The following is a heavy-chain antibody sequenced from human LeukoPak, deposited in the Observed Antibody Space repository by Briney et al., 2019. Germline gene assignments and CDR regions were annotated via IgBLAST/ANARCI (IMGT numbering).Heavy chain of an antibody. CDR2: ISSSSSYI. CDR1: GFTFSSYS. CDR3: ASGAAAGTLTRLDY. D-gene: IGHD6-13*01. Sequence: PGGSLRLSCAASGFTFSSYSMTWVRQAPGKGLEWVSSISSSSSYIYYADSVKGRFTISRDNAKNSLYLQMNSLRAEDTAVYYCASGAAAGTLTRLDYWGQGTLVTVSS. V-gene: IGHV3-21*01. J-gene: IGHJ4*02.